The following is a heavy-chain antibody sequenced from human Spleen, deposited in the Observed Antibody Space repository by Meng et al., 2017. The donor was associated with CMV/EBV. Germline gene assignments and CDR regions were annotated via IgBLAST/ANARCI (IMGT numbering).Heavy chain of an antibody. CDR1: EYTFTAFY. V-gene: IGHV1-2*02. Sequence: ASVKVSCKASEYTFTAFYMHWVRQAPGHGLEWMRWIDPNSGGTNYSQNFEGRVTMTRDTFITTAYMEVSRLRSDDTAVYYCARERYLVPAASPDYYYYGMDVWGQGTTVTVSS. CDR3: ARERYLVPAASPDYYYYGMDV. D-gene: IGHD2-2*01. CDR2: IDPNSGGT. J-gene: IGHJ6*02.